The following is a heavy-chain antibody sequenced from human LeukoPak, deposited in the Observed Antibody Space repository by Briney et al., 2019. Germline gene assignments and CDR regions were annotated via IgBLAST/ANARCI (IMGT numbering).Heavy chain of an antibody. CDR2: IYSGGST. J-gene: IGHJ6*02. Sequence: GGSLRLSCAASGFTVSSNYMSWVRQAPGKGLEWVSVIYSGGSTYYADSVKGRFTISRDDSKNTLYLQMNSLRAEDTAVYYCARGRGTVTTWGYYYGMDVWGQGTTVTVSS. V-gene: IGHV3-66*01. CDR3: ARGRGTVTTWGYYYGMDV. D-gene: IGHD4-17*01. CDR1: GFTVSSNY.